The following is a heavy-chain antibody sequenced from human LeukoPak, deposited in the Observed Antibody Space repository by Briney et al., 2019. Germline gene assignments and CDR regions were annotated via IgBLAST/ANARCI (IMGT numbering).Heavy chain of an antibody. V-gene: IGHV1-46*01. Sequence: ASVKVSCKASGYTFTTYYMHWVRQAPGQGPEWMGRINPSVGSTSYAQKFQGRVTMTRDTSTSTAYMDLSSLRSEDTAVYYCALDFWSGQHDAFDIWGQGTTVTVSS. CDR2: INPSVGST. CDR3: ALDFWSGQHDAFDI. CDR1: GYTFTTYY. J-gene: IGHJ3*02. D-gene: IGHD3-3*01.